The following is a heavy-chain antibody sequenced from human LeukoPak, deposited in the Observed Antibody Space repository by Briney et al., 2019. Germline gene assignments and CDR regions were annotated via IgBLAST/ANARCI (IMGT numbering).Heavy chain of an antibody. CDR1: GYSFTNCW. CDR2: IYPGDSDT. V-gene: IGHV5-51*01. D-gene: IGHD5-18*01. CDR3: ARHLRLWQNWFDP. Sequence: GESLKISCKGSGYSFTNCWIGWVRQMPGKGPEWMGIIYPGDSDTRYSPSFQGQVTISADKSISTACLQWSSLKASDTAMYYCARHLRLWQNWFDPWGQGTLVTVSS. J-gene: IGHJ5*02.